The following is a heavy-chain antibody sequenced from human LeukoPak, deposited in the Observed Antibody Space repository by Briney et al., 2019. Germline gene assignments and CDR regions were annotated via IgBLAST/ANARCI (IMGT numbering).Heavy chain of an antibody. CDR3: ARGRSGATIYADY. CDR1: GFNFSIYS. D-gene: IGHD1-26*01. V-gene: IGHV3-21*01. CDR2: ISSSSSYI. Sequence: GGSLRLSCAASGFNFSIYSMNWVRQAPGMGLEWVSSISSSSSYIYYADSVKGRSTISRDNAKNSLYLQMNSLRAEDTAVYYCARGRSGATIYADYWGQGTLVTVSS. J-gene: IGHJ4*02.